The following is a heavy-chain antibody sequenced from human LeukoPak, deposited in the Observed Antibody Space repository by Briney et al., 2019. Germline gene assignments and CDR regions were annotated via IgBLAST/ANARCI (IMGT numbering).Heavy chain of an antibody. V-gene: IGHV3-23*01. CDR3: AKDSTVTTGGIFDY. J-gene: IGHJ4*02. D-gene: IGHD4-17*01. CDR1: GFTFSSYA. Sequence: GGSLRLSCAASGFTFSSYAMSWVRQAPGKGLEWVSAISGSAGSTYYADSVKGRFTTSRDNSKNTLYLQMNSLRAEDTAVYYCAKDSTVTTGGIFDYWGQGTLVTVSS. CDR2: ISGSAGST.